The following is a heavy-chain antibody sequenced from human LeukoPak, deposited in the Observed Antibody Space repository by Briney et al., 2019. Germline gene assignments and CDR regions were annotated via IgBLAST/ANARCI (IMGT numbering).Heavy chain of an antibody. CDR1: GYTFTSYY. D-gene: IGHD2-2*02. CDR2: INPSGGST. V-gene: IGHV1-46*01. Sequence: ASVKVSCKASGYTFTSYYMHWVRQAPGQGLEWMGIINPSGGSTSYAQKFQGRVTMTRDTSTSTVYMELSSLRSDDTAVYYCARPSFHCSSTSCYTGYGMDVWGQGTTVTVSS. CDR3: ARPSFHCSSTSCYTGYGMDV. J-gene: IGHJ6*02.